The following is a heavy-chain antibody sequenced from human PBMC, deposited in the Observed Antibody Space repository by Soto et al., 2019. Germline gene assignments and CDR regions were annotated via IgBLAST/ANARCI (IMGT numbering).Heavy chain of an antibody. Sequence: QVQLQESGPGLVKPSETLSLTCTVSGGSISSYYWSWIRQPPGKGLEWIGYIYYSGSINYNPSLTTRVTISVDTSKNQFSLKLSSVTAADTAVYYCATSDVLRYFDWLLFHYWGQGTLVTVSS. V-gene: IGHV4-59*08. CDR1: GGSISSYY. J-gene: IGHJ4*02. CDR2: IYYSGSI. CDR3: ATSDVLRYFDWLLFHY. D-gene: IGHD3-9*01.